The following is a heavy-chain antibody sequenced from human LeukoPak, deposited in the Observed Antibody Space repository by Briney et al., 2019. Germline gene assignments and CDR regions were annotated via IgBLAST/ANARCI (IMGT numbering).Heavy chain of an antibody. V-gene: IGHV3-30-3*01. CDR3: ARGRGSGIAVAGTAPAY. Sequence: GGSLRLSCAASGFTFSSYAMHWVRQAPGKGLEWVAVISYDGSNKYYADSVKGRFTISRDNSKNTLYLQMNSLRAEDTAVYYCARGRGSGIAVAGTAPAYWGQGTLVTVSS. J-gene: IGHJ4*02. D-gene: IGHD6-19*01. CDR2: ISYDGSNK. CDR1: GFTFSSYA.